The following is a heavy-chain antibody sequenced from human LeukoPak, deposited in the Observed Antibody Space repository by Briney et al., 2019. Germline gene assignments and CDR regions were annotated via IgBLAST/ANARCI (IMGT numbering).Heavy chain of an antibody. Sequence: GGSLRLSCAASGFTFSSYSMNWVRQAPGKGLEWVSSISSSSSYIYYADSVKGRFTISRDNAKNPLYLQMNSLRAEDTAVYYCARGVAAEPYYYYGMDVWGQGTTVTVSS. CDR2: ISSSSSYI. J-gene: IGHJ6*02. CDR3: ARGVAAEPYYYYGMDV. CDR1: GFTFSSYS. D-gene: IGHD2-15*01. V-gene: IGHV3-21*01.